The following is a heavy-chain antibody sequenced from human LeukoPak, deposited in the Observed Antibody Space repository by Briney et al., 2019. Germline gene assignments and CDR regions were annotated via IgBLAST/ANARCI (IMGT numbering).Heavy chain of an antibody. J-gene: IGHJ4*02. CDR3: AREVGPGEGYGSYYYDSSGHLDY. Sequence: ASVKVSCKASGYTFTSYGISWVRQAPGQGLEWMGWISAYNGNTNYAQKLQGRVTMTTDTSTSTAYMELRSLRSDDTAVYYCAREVGPGEGYGSYYYDSSGHLDYWGQGTLVTVSS. V-gene: IGHV1-18*01. D-gene: IGHD3-22*01. CDR1: GYTFTSYG. CDR2: ISAYNGNT.